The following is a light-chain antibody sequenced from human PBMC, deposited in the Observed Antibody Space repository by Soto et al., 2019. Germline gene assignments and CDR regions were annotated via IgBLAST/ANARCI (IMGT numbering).Light chain of an antibody. V-gene: IGLV2-14*01. CDR3: TSYTSSSTYV. CDR1: SSDIGGYNY. J-gene: IGLJ1*01. CDR2: GVT. Sequence: ALTQPASVSESPGQSITISCAGTSSDIGGYNYVSWYQQHPDKAPKLMIYGVTNRPSGVSDRFSGSKSGNTASLTISGLQAEDEADYYCTSYTSSSTYVFGTGTKVTVL.